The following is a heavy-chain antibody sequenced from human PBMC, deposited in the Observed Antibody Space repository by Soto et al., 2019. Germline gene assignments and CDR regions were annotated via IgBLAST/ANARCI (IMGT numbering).Heavy chain of an antibody. CDR1: GFTFSNYG. D-gene: IGHD4-17*01. J-gene: IGHJ4*02. CDR2: ISYHGRDK. CDR3: AKDHLMTTVTTVGY. Sequence: QVQLVESGGGVVQPGRSLRLSCAASGFTFSNYGMHWVRQAPGKVLEWVAVISYHGRDKYYADSVKGRFTISRDNSKNTLYLEMNSLRAEDTAVYYCAKDHLMTTVTTVGYWGQGTLVTVSS. V-gene: IGHV3-30*18.